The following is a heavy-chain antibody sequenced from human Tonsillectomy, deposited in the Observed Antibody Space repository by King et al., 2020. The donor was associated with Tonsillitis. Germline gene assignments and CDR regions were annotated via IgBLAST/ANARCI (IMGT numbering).Heavy chain of an antibody. J-gene: IGHJ4*02. CDR2: INNGGDII. CDR1: GFTFSDFG. CDR3: AKAVYHNGLYDY. V-gene: IGHV3-23*04. Sequence: QLVESGGGLVQPGGSLRLSCAASGFTFSDFGISWVRQAPGKGLEWVADINNGGDIIYYADSVKGRFTISRDNSKNTLYLQMNSLRAEVTALYYCAKAVYHNGLYDYWGQGTLVTVSS. D-gene: IGHD3-10*01.